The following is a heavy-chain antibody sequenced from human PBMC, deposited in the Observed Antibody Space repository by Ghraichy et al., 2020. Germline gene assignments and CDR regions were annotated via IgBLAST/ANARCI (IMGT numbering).Heavy chain of an antibody. CDR3: ARESRTTVVTLGEYYFDY. CDR2: INPSGGST. J-gene: IGHJ4*02. Sequence: ASVKVSCKASGYTFTSYYMHWVRQAPGQGLEWMGIINPSGGSTSYAQKFQGRVTMTRDTSTSTVYMELSSLRSEDTAVYYCARESRTTVVTLGEYYFDYWGQGTLVTVSS. D-gene: IGHD4-23*01. V-gene: IGHV1-46*01. CDR1: GYTFTSYY.